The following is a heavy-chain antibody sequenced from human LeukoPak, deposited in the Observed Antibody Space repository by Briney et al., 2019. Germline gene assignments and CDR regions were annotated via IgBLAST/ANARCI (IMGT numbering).Heavy chain of an antibody. CDR2: INPSGGST. Sequence: ASVKVSCKASGYTFTGYYMHWVRQAPGQGLEWMGIINPSGGSTNYAQKFQGRVTMTRDTSTSTVYMELSSLRSEDTAVYYCARDAETYYYDRSGYYYHTWGQGTLVTVSS. V-gene: IGHV1-46*01. CDR3: ARDAETYYYDRSGYYYHT. J-gene: IGHJ5*02. D-gene: IGHD3-22*01. CDR1: GYTFTGYY.